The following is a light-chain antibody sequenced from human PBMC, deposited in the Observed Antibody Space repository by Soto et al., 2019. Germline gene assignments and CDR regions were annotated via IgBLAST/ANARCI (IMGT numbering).Light chain of an antibody. CDR1: QTVSSNF. CDR2: GAS. Sequence: ETVVTQSPGTLSLSPGERGTLSCRAVQTVSSNFLGWYQQKPGQAPRLLIYGASSRPTGIPDRFSGSGSGTDFTLTISSLEPEDFAVYYCQQYGNSPLTFGPGTKVDI. V-gene: IGKV3-20*01. CDR3: QQYGNSPLT. J-gene: IGKJ3*01.